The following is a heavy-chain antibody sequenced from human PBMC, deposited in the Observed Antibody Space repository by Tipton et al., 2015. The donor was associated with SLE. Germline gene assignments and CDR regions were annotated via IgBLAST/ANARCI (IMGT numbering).Heavy chain of an antibody. D-gene: IGHD2/OR15-2a*01. Sequence: SLRLSCAASGFTFSSYTMNWVRQAPGKGLEWVSCIDSSSSTISYADSVKGRFTISRDNAKNSLYLQMNSLRAEDTAVYYCARAPDGGVVIPEYYFDYWGQGTLVTVSS. V-gene: IGHV3-48*01. CDR3: ARAPDGGVVIPEYYFDY. J-gene: IGHJ4*02. CDR1: GFTFSSYT. CDR2: IDSSSSTI.